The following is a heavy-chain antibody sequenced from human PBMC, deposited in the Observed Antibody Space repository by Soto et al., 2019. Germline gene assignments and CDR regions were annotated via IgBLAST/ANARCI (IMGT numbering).Heavy chain of an antibody. D-gene: IGHD1-26*01. Sequence: GGSLRLSCAASGFTFSSYAMSWVRQAPGKGLEWVAAISDDGGSTYYGDSVKGRFTISRDNSQHTLFLQMTSLRAEDTAVYYCAKPSEPFRAPYYFDSWGRGTLVTVSS. CDR1: GFTFSSYA. J-gene: IGHJ4*02. V-gene: IGHV3-23*01. CDR3: AKPSEPFRAPYYFDS. CDR2: ISDDGGST.